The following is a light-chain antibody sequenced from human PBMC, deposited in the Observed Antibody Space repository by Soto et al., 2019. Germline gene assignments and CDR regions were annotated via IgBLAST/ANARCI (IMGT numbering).Light chain of an antibody. V-gene: IGKV3-20*01. J-gene: IGKJ4*01. CDR1: QTVSNNC. Sequence: DIVLTQSPGTLSLSPGERATLSCRASQTVSNNCIAWYQQQPHPSPRLFIYAASRGATGVPDRFSGSGSGSAFTLTISRLKPEDFVDYYWDQYCSSLSFGRGTKVEIK. CDR2: AAS. CDR3: DQYCSSLS.